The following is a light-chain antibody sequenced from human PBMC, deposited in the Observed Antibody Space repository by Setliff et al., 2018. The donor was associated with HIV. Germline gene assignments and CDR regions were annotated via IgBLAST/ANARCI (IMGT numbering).Light chain of an antibody. CDR2: EVS. V-gene: IGLV2-14*01. CDR1: SSDVGGYNY. CDR3: TSYTSSYTLV. Sequence: QSVLTQPASVSGSPGQSITISCTGTSSDVGGYNYVSWYQQHPGKAPKVMIYEVSNRPSGVSNRFSGSKSCNTASLTISVLQAEDEADYHCTSYTSSYTLVFGTGTKVTVL. J-gene: IGLJ1*01.